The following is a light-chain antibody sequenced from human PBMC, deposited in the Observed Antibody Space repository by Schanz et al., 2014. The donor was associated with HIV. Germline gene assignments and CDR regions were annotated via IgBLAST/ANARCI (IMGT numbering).Light chain of an antibody. Sequence: QSALTQPRSVSGSPGQSVTISCTGTSSDVGAYDYVSWYQQHSGKAPKLMIYDVTKRPSGVPDRFSGSKSGNTASLTISGLQAEDEADYYCCSYAGSYTLKVFGGGTKLTVL. J-gene: IGLJ3*02. CDR1: SSDVGAYDY. CDR3: CSYAGSYTLKV. CDR2: DVT. V-gene: IGLV2-11*01.